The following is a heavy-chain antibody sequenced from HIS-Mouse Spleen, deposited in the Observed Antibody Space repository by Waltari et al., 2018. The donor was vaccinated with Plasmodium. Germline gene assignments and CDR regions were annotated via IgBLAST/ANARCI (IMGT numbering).Heavy chain of an antibody. CDR3: ARSLVRGSSVGFDY. Sequence: QVQLQESGPGLVKPSQTLSLTCTVYGGSISSGGYYWSWIRQDPGKGLGWIGYIYYSGSTYYNPSLKSRVTISVDTSKNQFSLKLSSVTAADTAVYYCARSLVRGSSVGFDYWGQGTLVTVSS. CDR1: GGSISSGGYY. CDR2: IYYSGST. J-gene: IGHJ4*02. V-gene: IGHV4-31*03. D-gene: IGHD6-6*01.